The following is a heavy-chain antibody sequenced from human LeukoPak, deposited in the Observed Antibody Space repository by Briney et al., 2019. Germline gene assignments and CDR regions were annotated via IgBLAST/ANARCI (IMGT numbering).Heavy chain of an antibody. D-gene: IGHD3-10*01. V-gene: IGHV3-20*01. J-gene: IGHJ5*02. CDR2: INWNGGST. CDR1: GFTFDDYG. Sequence: GSLRLSCAASGFTFDDYGMSWVRQAPGKGLEWVSGINWNGGSTGYADSVKGRFTISRDNAKNSLYLQMNSLRAEDTALYHCARVYYYGSGRSWFDPWGQGTLVTVSS. CDR3: ARVYYYGSGRSWFDP.